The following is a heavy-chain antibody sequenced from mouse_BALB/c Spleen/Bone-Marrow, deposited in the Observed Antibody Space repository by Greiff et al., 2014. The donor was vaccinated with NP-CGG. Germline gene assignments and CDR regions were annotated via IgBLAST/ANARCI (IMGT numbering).Heavy chain of an antibody. CDR3: ARDYYGSSYGFAY. CDR1: GYSFTGYT. CDR2: INPYSGGT. Sequence: EVQLQQSGPELVKPGASMKISCKASGYSFTGYTMNWVKQSHGKSLEWIGLINPYSGGTSYNQKFKGKATLTVDKSSSTAYMELLSLTSEDSAVYYCARDYYGSSYGFAYWGQGTLVTVSA. V-gene: IGHV1-26*01. J-gene: IGHJ3*01. D-gene: IGHD1-1*01.